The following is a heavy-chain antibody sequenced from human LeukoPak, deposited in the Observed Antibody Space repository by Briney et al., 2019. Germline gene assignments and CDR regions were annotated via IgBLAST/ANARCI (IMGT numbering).Heavy chain of an antibody. CDR3: ARGRVPGSGSYYP. V-gene: IGHV4-34*01. CDR1: GGSFSGYY. Sequence: SETLSLTCAVYGGSFSGYYWSWIRQPPGKGLEWIGEITHSGSTDYSPSLKGRVTISVDTSKNQFSLKLSSVTAADTAVYYCARGRVPGSGSYYPWGQGTLVTVSS. D-gene: IGHD3-10*01. CDR2: ITHSGST. J-gene: IGHJ5*02.